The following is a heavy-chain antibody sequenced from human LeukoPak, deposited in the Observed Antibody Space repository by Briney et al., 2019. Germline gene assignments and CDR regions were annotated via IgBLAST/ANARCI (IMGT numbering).Heavy chain of an antibody. V-gene: IGHV3-23*01. CDR3: AKGRWGLTINNFDL. J-gene: IGHJ3*01. CDR1: GLTFATSG. D-gene: IGHD2-21*02. CDR2: ITGSGGNT. Sequence: GGSLRLSCAASGLTFATSGMSWVRQAPGKGPEWVSSITGSGGNTYYADSVKGRFTISRDNSKNTLYLQMNSLGGEDTALYYCAKGRWGLTINNFDLWGQGTMVTVSS.